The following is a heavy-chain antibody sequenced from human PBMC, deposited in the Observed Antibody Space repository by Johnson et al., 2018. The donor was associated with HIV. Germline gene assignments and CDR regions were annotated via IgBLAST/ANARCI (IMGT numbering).Heavy chain of an antibody. CDR3: ARAYSYGALDI. CDR2: IYSGDTT. J-gene: IGHJ3*02. CDR1: GFTVSSNY. D-gene: IGHD5-18*01. V-gene: IGHV3-53*01. Sequence: VQLVESGGGLIQPWGSLRLSCAASGFTVSSNYMSWVRQAPGKGLEWVSVIYSGDTTYYADSVKGRFTISRDNSKNTLYLQMNSLRAEDTAVYYCARAYSYGALDIWGLGTKVTVSS.